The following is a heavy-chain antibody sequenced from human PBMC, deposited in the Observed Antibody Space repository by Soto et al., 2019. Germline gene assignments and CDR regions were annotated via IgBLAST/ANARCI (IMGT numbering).Heavy chain of an antibody. J-gene: IGHJ4*02. CDR3: AKDDNDILTGYLYYFDS. CDR1: GFTFSSYA. CDR2: ISGSGGST. V-gene: IGHV3-23*01. D-gene: IGHD3-9*01. Sequence: EVQLLESGGGLVQPGGSLRLSCAASGFTFSSYAMSWVRQAPGKGLEWVSAISGSGGSTYYADSVKGRFTISRDNSKNTLYLQMNSLRADDTAVYYCAKDDNDILTGYLYYFDSWGQGTLVTVSS.